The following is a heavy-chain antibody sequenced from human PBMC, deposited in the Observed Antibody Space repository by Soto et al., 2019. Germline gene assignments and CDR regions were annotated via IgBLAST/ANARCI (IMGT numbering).Heavy chain of an antibody. D-gene: IGHD6-13*01. Sequence: GGSLRLSCAASGFTFSSYSMNWVRQAPGKGLEWVPSISSSSSYIYYADSVKGRFTISRDNAKNSLYLQMNSLRAEDTAVYYCARDLLPFLAAAGIREFDYRGQGTLVTVS. J-gene: IGHJ4*02. CDR3: ARDLLPFLAAAGIREFDY. CDR2: ISSSSSYI. V-gene: IGHV3-21*01. CDR1: GFTFSSYS.